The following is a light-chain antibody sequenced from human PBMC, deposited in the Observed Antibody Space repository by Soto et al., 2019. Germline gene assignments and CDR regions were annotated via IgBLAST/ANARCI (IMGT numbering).Light chain of an antibody. CDR2: DAS. CDR1: QSVRGN. CDR3: QQRSNWPFT. Sequence: EIVMTQSPATLSVSPGERATLSCRASQSVRGNLAWYQQKPGQAPRLLIYDASNRATGIPARFSGSGSGTDFTLTISSLEPEDFAVYYCQQRSNWPFTFGQGTRLEI. J-gene: IGKJ5*01. V-gene: IGKV3-11*01.